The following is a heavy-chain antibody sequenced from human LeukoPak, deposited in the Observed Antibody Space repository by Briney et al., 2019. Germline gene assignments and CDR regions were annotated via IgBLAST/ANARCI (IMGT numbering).Heavy chain of an antibody. D-gene: IGHD2-15*01. V-gene: IGHV4-39*01. CDR3: ARLSPLLGYCSGGSCSPWDYYGMDV. J-gene: IGHJ6*02. Sequence: SETLSLTCAVSGGSISSSNWWSWVRQPPGKGLEWIGSIYYSGSTYYNPSLKSRVTISVDTSKNQFSLKLSSVTAADTAVYYCARLSPLLGYCSGGSCSPWDYYGMDVWGQGTTVTVSS. CDR2: IYYSGST. CDR1: GGSISSSNW.